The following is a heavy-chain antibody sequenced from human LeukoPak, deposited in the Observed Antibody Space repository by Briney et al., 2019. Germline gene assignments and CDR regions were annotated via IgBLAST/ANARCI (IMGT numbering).Heavy chain of an antibody. CDR3: ARESVLRFLEWLSYDTSFDY. Sequence: GRSLILSCAASGFTFSSYAMHWVRQAPGKGLEWVAVISYDGSNKYYADSVKGRFTISRDNSKNTLYLQMNSLRAEDTAVYYCARESVLRFLEWLSYDTSFDYWGQGTLVTVSS. V-gene: IGHV3-30*04. CDR1: GFTFSSYA. CDR2: ISYDGSNK. J-gene: IGHJ4*02. D-gene: IGHD3-3*01.